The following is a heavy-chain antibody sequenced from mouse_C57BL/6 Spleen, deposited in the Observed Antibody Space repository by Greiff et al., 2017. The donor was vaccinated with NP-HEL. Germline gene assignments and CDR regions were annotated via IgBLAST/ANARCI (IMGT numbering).Heavy chain of an antibody. CDR2: IYPSDSET. CDR3: ARRSLDGYYPYYFDY. Sequence: QVQLQQPGAELVRPGSSVKLSCKASGYTFTSYWMDWVKQRPGQGLEWIGNIYPSDSETHYNQKFKDKATLTVDKSSSTAYMQLSSLTSEDSAVYYCARRSLDGYYPYYFDYWGQGTTLTVSS. J-gene: IGHJ2*01. V-gene: IGHV1-61*01. D-gene: IGHD2-3*01. CDR1: GYTFTSYW.